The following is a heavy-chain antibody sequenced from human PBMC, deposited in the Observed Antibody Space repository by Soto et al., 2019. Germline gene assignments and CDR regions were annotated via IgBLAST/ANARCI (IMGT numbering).Heavy chain of an antibody. CDR2: IDPSDSYT. J-gene: IGHJ4*02. CDR3: PTHRATWIQLWLLDY. Sequence: GDSLKISCEGAGDSFTSYWISWVRQIPGKGLEWMGRIDPSDSYTNYSPSFQGHVTISADKSISTAYLQLSSLKAADTAMYYCPTHRATWIQLWLLDYWGQGTLVTVSS. CDR1: GDSFTSYW. V-gene: IGHV5-10-1*01. D-gene: IGHD5-18*01.